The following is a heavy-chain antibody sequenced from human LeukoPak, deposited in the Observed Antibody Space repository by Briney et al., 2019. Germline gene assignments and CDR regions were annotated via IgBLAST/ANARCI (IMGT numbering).Heavy chain of an antibody. CDR2: IGTAGDT. CDR1: GFTFSSYD. D-gene: IGHD2-15*01. CDR3: ARAMGYCSGGSCYYYGMDV. J-gene: IGHJ6*02. Sequence: GGSLRLSCAASGFTFSSYDMHWVRQATGKGLEWVSAIGTAGDTYYPGSVKGRFTISRENAKNSLYLQMNSLRAGDTAVYYCARAMGYCSGGSCYYYGMDVWGQGTLVTVSS. V-gene: IGHV3-13*01.